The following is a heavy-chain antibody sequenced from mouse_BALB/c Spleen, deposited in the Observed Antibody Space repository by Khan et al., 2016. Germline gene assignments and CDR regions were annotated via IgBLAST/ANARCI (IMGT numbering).Heavy chain of an antibody. CDR1: GYTFTSYW. CDR2: IYPGDGDT. J-gene: IGHJ3*01. D-gene: IGHD2-3*01. Sequence: QVRLQQSGAELARPGASVKLSCKASGYTFTSYWMQWVKQRPGQGLEWIGAIYPGDGDTRYTQKFKGKATLTADKSSSTAYMQLSSLASEDSAVYYGARGGGDGLSFAYWGQGTLVTVST. V-gene: IGHV1-87*01. CDR3: ARGGGDGLSFAY.